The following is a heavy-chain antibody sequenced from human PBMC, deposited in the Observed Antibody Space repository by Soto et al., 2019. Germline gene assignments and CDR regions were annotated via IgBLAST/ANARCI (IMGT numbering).Heavy chain of an antibody. Sequence: GGSRRLSCEASGFTSRNAGMNWVPQAPGKGWDWVARIKGKNEGGTKDYAEPVKGRFTISRDDSKNTLYLQMNSLKTEDTAVYYCTTGSSGGLLVYYYYGMDVWGQGTTVTVSS. V-gene: IGHV3-15*07. J-gene: IGHJ6*02. D-gene: IGHD3-10*01. CDR3: TTGSSGGLLVYYYYGMDV. CDR2: IKGKNEGGTK. CDR1: GFTSRNAG.